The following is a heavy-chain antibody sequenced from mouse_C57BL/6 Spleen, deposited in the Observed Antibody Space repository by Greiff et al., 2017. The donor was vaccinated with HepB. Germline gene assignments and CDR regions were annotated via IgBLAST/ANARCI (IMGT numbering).Heavy chain of an antibody. D-gene: IGHD1-1*01. Sequence: VKLMESGPELVKPGASVKISCKASGYAFSSSWMNWVKQRPGKGLEWIGRIYPGDGDTNYNGKFKGKATLTADKSSSPAYMQLSSLTSEDSAVYFCARGIDYYGSSSYWYFDVWGTGTTVTVSS. V-gene: IGHV1-82*01. CDR2: IYPGDGDT. CDR3: ARGIDYYGSSSYWYFDV. CDR1: GYAFSSSW. J-gene: IGHJ1*03.